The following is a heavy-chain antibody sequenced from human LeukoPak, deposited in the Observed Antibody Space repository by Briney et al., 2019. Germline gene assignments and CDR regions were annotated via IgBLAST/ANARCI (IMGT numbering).Heavy chain of an antibody. V-gene: IGHV3-23*01. J-gene: IGHJ4*02. Sequence: GGSLRLSCEASGFTFGSHAMYWVRQAPGKGLEWVAGIFGSGGSPHYADPVKGRFTISRDNSRNTVYLQINSLRAGDTAVYYCGKTTVGYSSGQKPAWPVDYWGQGTLVTVSS. CDR3: GKTTVGYSSGQKPAWPVDY. D-gene: IGHD5-18*01. CDR1: GFTFGSHA. CDR2: IFGSGGSP.